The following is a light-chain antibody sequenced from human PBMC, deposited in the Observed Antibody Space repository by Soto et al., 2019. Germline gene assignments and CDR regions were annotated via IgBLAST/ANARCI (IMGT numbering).Light chain of an antibody. J-gene: IGKJ2*01. Sequence: DIVMTQSPDSQAVSLGERATINCKSSQSVLYSSNNKSYLAWYQQKPGQPPKLLIYWASTRESGVPDRFSGSGSGTDFTLTISSLQAEDVAVYYCQQYYSTPYTFGQGTKLEIK. V-gene: IGKV4-1*01. CDR1: QSVLYSSNNKSY. CDR3: QQYYSTPYT. CDR2: WAS.